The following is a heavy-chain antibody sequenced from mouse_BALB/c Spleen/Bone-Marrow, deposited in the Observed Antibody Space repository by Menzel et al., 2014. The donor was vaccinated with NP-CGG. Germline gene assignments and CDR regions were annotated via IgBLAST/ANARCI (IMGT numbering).Heavy chain of an antibody. CDR2: IDPSDSET. D-gene: IGHD2-1*01. CDR3: ASPSDGNPFAY. V-gene: IGHV1S126*01. J-gene: IGHJ3*01. CDR1: GCSFTSYW. Sequence: VQLQQSGPQLVRPGASVKISCKASGCSFTSYWMHWVKQRPGQGLEWIGMIDPSDSETRLNQKFKDKATLTVDKSSSTAYMQLSSPTSEDSAVYYCASPSDGNPFAYWGQGTLVTVSA.